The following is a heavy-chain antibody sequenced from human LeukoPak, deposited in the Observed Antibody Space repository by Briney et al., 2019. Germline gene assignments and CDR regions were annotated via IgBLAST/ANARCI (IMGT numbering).Heavy chain of an antibody. CDR1: GGSISSYY. D-gene: IGHD3-10*01. CDR2: IYYSGST. Sequence: SETLSLTCTVSGGSISSYYWSWIRQPPGKGLEWIGYIYYSGSTYYNPSLKSRVTISVDTSKNQFSLKLSSVTAADTAVYYCARVRQRGGDCWGQGTLVTVSS. CDR3: ARVRQRGGDC. V-gene: IGHV4-30-4*08. J-gene: IGHJ4*02.